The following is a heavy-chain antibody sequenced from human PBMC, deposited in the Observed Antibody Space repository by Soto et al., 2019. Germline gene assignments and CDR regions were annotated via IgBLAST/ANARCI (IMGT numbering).Heavy chain of an antibody. V-gene: IGHV3-30-3*01. CDR3: ARDRVGGGSWSFGSSSTGGYYYYGMDV. Sequence: GGSLRLSCAASGFTFSSYAMHWVRQAPGKGLEWVAVISYDGSNKYYADSVKGRFTISRDNSKNTLYLQMNSLRAEDTAVYYCARDRVGGGSWSFGSSSTGGYYYYGMDVWGQGTTVTVSS. J-gene: IGHJ6*02. D-gene: IGHD3-10*01. CDR1: GFTFSSYA. CDR2: ISYDGSNK.